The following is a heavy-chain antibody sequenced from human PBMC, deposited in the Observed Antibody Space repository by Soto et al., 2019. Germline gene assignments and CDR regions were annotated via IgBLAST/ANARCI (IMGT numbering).Heavy chain of an antibody. CDR2: IYYSGST. Sequence: SETLSLTCTVSGGSISSYYWSWIRQPPGKGLEWIGYIYYSGSTNYNPSLKSRVTISVDTSKNQFSLKLSSVTAADTAVYYCGRRGTNYYYYMDVWGKGTTVTVSS. CDR3: GRRGTNYYYYMDV. V-gene: IGHV4-59*08. CDR1: GGSISSYY. J-gene: IGHJ6*03.